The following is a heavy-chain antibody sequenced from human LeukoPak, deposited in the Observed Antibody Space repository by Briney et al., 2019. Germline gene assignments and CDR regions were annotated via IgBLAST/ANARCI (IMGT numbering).Heavy chain of an antibody. Sequence: PSETLSLTCTVSGGSISSYYWSWIRQPPGKGLEWIGYIYYSGSTNYNPSLKSRVTISVDTSKNQFSLKLSSVTAADTAVYYCARGIQLWLRRYWYFDLWGRGTLVTVSS. J-gene: IGHJ2*01. CDR1: GGSISSYY. CDR3: ARGIQLWLRRYWYFDL. CDR2: IYYSGST. V-gene: IGHV4-59*12. D-gene: IGHD5-18*01.